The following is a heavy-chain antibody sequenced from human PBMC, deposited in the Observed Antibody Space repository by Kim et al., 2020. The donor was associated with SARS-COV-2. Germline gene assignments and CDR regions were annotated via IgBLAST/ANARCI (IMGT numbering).Heavy chain of an antibody. CDR3: AKYQTTTMLDY. V-gene: IGHV4-39*01. CDR2: IHYGGNT. CDR1: GASISTPNFY. J-gene: IGHJ4*02. D-gene: IGHD3-10*01. Sequence: SETLSLTCSVSGASISTPNFYWGWVRQPPGKGLEWIGTIHYGGNTNYNPSLKSRVAIFEDTSKNQFFLHLTSVTPADTAMYYCAKYQTTTMLDYWAQGTL.